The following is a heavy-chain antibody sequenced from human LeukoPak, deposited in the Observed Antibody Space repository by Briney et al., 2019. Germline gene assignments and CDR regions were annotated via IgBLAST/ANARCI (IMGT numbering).Heavy chain of an antibody. J-gene: IGHJ4*02. CDR1: GYSFINYW. CDR3: AILSSGWYYFDY. D-gene: IGHD6-19*01. CDR2: IYLGDSDT. V-gene: IGHV5-51*01. Sequence: GESLKISCKGSGYSFINYWIGWVRQMPGKGLEWMAIIYLGDSDTKYSPSFQGQVTISADKSITTAYLQWSSLKASDTAMYYCAILSSGWYYFDYWGQGTLVTVSS.